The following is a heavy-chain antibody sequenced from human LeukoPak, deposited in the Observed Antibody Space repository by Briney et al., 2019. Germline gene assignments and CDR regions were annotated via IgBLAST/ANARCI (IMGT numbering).Heavy chain of an antibody. Sequence: GGSLRPSCAASGFTFSSYGMHWVRQAPGKGLEWVAVIWYDGSNKYYADSVKGRFTISRDNSKNTLYLQMNSLRAEDTAVYYCARAEGYYDSSGNDAFDIWGQGTMVTVSS. CDR2: IWYDGSNK. D-gene: IGHD3-22*01. CDR1: GFTFSSYG. V-gene: IGHV3-33*01. J-gene: IGHJ3*02. CDR3: ARAEGYYDSSGNDAFDI.